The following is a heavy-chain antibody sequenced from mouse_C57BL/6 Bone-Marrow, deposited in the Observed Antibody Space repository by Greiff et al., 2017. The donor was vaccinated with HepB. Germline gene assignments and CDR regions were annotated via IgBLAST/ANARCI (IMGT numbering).Heavy chain of an antibody. CDR3: ARRIYYYGSSWDYFDY. J-gene: IGHJ2*01. CDR1: GYTFTSYW. V-gene: IGHV1-64*01. Sequence: QVQLQQPGAELVKPGASVKLSCKASGYTFTSYWMHWVKQRPGQGLEWIGMIHPNSGSTKYNEKFKSKATLTVDKSSSTAYMQLSSLTSEDSAVYYCARRIYYYGSSWDYFDYWGQGTTLTVSS. D-gene: IGHD1-1*01. CDR2: IHPNSGST.